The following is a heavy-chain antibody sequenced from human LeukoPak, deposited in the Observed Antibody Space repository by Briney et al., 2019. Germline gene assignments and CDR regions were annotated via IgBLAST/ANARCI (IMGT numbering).Heavy chain of an antibody. D-gene: IGHD5-12*01. CDR1: GFTFGNYW. CDR2: IKQGGSEK. V-gene: IGHV3-7*01. J-gene: IGHJ3*02. Sequence: PGGSLRLSCAASGFTFGNYWMSWVRQAPGKGLEWVANIKQGGSEKYYVDSVKGRFTISRDNAKNSLYLQMNSLRAEDTAVYYCAGYSGCDWAFDIWGQGTMVTVSS. CDR3: AGYSGCDWAFDI.